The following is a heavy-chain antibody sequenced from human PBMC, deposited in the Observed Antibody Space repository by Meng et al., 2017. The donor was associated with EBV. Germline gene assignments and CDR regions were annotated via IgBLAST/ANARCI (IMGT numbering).Heavy chain of an antibody. D-gene: IGHD2-15*01. Sequence: GQLVQSGAEVKKPRASVNLSCTTSGYTFTTYAIHWVRQAPGQRLEWLGWINAANGDTAYSQKFQDRVTITSDTSASTAYMDLSRLTSEDTAVYFCARGGGPRMPLDLWGQGTLVTVSS. J-gene: IGHJ4*02. CDR3: ARGGGPRMPLDL. V-gene: IGHV1-3*01. CDR2: INAANGDT. CDR1: GYTFTTYA.